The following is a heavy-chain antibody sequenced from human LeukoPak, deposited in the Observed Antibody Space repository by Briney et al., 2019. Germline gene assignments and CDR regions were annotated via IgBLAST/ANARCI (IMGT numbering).Heavy chain of an antibody. J-gene: IGHJ5*02. Sequence: PSETLSLTCTVSGDSVTSSYWSWIRQPPEKGLEWIGYIYYSGSTDYNPSLKGRVTMSVDTSKNQFSLKLSSVTAADTAVYYCAKGSDSTGAWGQGILVTVSS. CDR3: AKGSDSTGA. D-gene: IGHD3-22*01. V-gene: IGHV4-59*02. CDR2: IYYSGST. CDR1: GDSVTSSY.